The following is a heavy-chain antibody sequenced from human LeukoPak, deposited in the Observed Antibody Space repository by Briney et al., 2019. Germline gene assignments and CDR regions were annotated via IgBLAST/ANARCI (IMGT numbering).Heavy chain of an antibody. Sequence: ASVKVSCKASGYTSTSYYMHWVRQAPGQGLEWMGIINPSGGSTSYAQKFQGRVTMTRDTSTSTVYMELSSLRSEGTAEYYCARVGVRGYCSGGSCYYFDYWGQGTLVTVSS. CDR1: GYTSTSYY. V-gene: IGHV1-46*01. J-gene: IGHJ4*02. D-gene: IGHD2-15*01. CDR2: INPSGGST. CDR3: ARVGVRGYCSGGSCYYFDY.